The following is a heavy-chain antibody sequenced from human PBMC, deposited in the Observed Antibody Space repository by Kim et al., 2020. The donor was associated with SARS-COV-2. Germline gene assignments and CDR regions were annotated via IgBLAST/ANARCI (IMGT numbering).Heavy chain of an antibody. CDR1: GYTFTSYG. Sequence: ASVKVSCKASGYTFTSYGISWVRQAPGQGLEWMGWISAYNGNTNYAQKLQGRVTMTTDTSTSTAYMELRSLRSDDTAVYYCARVNTRAILTGYYALDLWGRGTLVTVSS. V-gene: IGHV1-18*04. CDR2: ISAYNGNT. J-gene: IGHJ2*01. D-gene: IGHD3-9*01. CDR3: ARVNTRAILTGYYALDL.